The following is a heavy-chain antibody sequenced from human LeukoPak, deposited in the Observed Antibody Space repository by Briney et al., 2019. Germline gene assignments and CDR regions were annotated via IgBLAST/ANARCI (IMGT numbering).Heavy chain of an antibody. CDR1: GGSISSYY. CDR3: ARVGYYYDSSGYSGPWFDP. V-gene: IGHV4-59*01. J-gene: IGHJ5*02. CDR2: IYYSGST. Sequence: SETLSLTCTVSGGSISSYYWSWIRQPPGKGLEWIGYIYYSGSTNYNPSLKSRDAISVDTSKNQFSLKLSSVTAADTAVYYCARVGYYYDSSGYSGPWFDPWGQGTLVTVSS. D-gene: IGHD3-22*01.